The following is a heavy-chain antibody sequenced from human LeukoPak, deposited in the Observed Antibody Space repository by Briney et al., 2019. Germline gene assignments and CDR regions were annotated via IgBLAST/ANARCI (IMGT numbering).Heavy chain of an antibody. CDR1: GYSFTTYW. Sequence: GESLKISCKGSGYSFTTYWIAWVRQMPGKGLECMGIIYPGDSDTRYSPSFQGQVTIAADKSISTAYLQWSSLKASDTAMDYCARQDHSSSWAYWGQGTLVTVSS. D-gene: IGHD6-13*01. CDR2: IYPGDSDT. V-gene: IGHV5-51*01. CDR3: ARQDHSSSWAY. J-gene: IGHJ4*02.